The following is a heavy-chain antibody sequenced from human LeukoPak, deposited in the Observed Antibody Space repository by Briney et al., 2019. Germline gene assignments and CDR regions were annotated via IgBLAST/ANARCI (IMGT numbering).Heavy chain of an antibody. J-gene: IGHJ4*02. Sequence: SETLSLTCTVSGGSISSYYWNWIRQPPGKGLEWIGYIYYSGSTNYNPSLKSRVTISVDTSKNQFSLKLSSVTAADTAVYYCARHVVASSPLAYWGQGTLVTVSS. D-gene: IGHD2-21*01. CDR3: ARHVVASSPLAY. V-gene: IGHV4-59*01. CDR1: GGSISSYY. CDR2: IYYSGST.